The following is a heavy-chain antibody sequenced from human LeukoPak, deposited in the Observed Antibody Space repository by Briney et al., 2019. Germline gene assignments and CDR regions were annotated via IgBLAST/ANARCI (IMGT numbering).Heavy chain of an antibody. J-gene: IGHJ4*02. CDR2: ISSSSSYI. V-gene: IGHV3-21*01. D-gene: IGHD3-9*01. CDR3: ARDMDYDILTGYQGYFDY. Sequence: GGSLRLSCAASGFTFSSYSMNWVRQAPGKGLEWVSSISSSSSYIYYADSAKGRFTISRDNAKNSLYLQMNSLRAEDTAVYYCARDMDYDILTGYQGYFDYWGQGTLVTVSS. CDR1: GFTFSSYS.